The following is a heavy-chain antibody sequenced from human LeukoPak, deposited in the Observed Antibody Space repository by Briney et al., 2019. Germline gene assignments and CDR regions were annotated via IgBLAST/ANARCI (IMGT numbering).Heavy chain of an antibody. Sequence: GASVKVSCKASGYTFASYDINWVRQATGQGLEWMGWMNPNSGNTGYAQKFQGRVTITRNTSISTAYMELSSLRSEDTAVYYCARVLSSSWYLNWCFDLWGRGTLVTVSS. J-gene: IGHJ2*01. V-gene: IGHV1-8*03. CDR2: MNPNSGNT. CDR1: GYTFASYD. CDR3: ARVLSSSWYLNWCFDL. D-gene: IGHD6-13*01.